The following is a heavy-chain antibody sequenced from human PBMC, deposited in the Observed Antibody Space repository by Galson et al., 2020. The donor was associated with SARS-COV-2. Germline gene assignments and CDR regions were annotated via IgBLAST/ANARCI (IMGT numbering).Heavy chain of an antibody. CDR3: AKDIAYYYGMDV. CDR2: ISWNSGSI. Sequence: GGSLRLSCAASGFTFDDYAMHWVRHAPGKGLEWVSGISWNSGSIGYADSVKGRFTISRDNAKNSLYLQMNSLRAEDTALYYCAKDIAYYYGMDVWGQGTTVTVSS. V-gene: IGHV3-9*01. CDR1: GFTFDDYA. J-gene: IGHJ6*02.